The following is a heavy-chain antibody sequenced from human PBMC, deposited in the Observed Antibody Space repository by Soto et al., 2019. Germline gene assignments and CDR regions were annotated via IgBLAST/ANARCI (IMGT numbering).Heavy chain of an antibody. CDR2: IWYDGSHK. Sequence: GGSLRLSCAASGFTFSSYGMHGVRQAPGKGLEWVAVIWYDGSHKYYADSVKGRFTISRDNSKNTLYLQMNSLRVEDTAVYYCARQKSSAVGMDVWGQGTTVTVSS. V-gene: IGHV3-33*01. D-gene: IGHD6-19*01. CDR3: ARQKSSAVGMDV. CDR1: GFTFSSYG. J-gene: IGHJ6*02.